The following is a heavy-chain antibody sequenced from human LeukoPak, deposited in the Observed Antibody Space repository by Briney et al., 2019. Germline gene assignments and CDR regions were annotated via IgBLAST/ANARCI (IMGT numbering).Heavy chain of an antibody. CDR2: IYYSGST. CDR3: ARDLQVYGSGLNWFDP. D-gene: IGHD3-10*01. J-gene: IGHJ5*02. V-gene: IGHV4-59*01. CDR1: GGSISSYY. Sequence: SETLSLTCTVSGGSISSYYWSWIRQPPGKGLEWIGYIYYSGSTNYNPSLKSRVTISVDTSKNQFSLKLSSVTAADTAVYYCARDLQVYGSGLNWFDPWGQGTLVTVSS.